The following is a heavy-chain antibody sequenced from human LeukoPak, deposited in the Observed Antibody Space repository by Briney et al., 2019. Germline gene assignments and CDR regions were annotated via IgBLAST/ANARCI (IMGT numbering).Heavy chain of an antibody. J-gene: IGHJ6*03. D-gene: IGHD1-26*01. Sequence: GESLKISCKGSGYSFTSYWIGWVRQMPGKGLEWMGIIYPGDSDTRYSPSFQGQVTISADKSISTAYLQWSSLKASDTAMYYCARQKGHRAKGYYMDVWGKGTTVTVSS. V-gene: IGHV5-51*01. CDR3: ARQKGHRAKGYYMDV. CDR1: GYSFTSYW. CDR2: IYPGDSDT.